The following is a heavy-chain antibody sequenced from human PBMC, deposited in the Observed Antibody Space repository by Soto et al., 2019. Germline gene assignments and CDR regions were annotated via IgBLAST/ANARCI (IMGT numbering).Heavy chain of an antibody. J-gene: IGHJ6*02. CDR1: GVTFSSYA. V-gene: IGHV1-69*13. CDR2: IIPIFGTA. D-gene: IGHD2-2*01. Sequence: GASVKVSCKASGVTFSSYAISWVRQAPGQGLEWMGGIIPIFGTANYAQKFQGRVTITADESTSTAYMELSSLRSEDTAVYYCARYPSSDYYYYGMDVWGQGTTVTVSS. CDR3: ARYPSSDYYYYGMDV.